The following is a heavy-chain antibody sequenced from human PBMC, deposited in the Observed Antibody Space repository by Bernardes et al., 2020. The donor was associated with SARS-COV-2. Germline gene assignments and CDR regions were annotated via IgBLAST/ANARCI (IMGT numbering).Heavy chain of an antibody. D-gene: IGHD3-9*01. CDR2: INTYNGNT. J-gene: IGHJ3*02. CDR1: GYTFSSYG. CDR3: ARGGGCYDILTGYYKCAFDI. Sequence: ASVKVSCKASGYTFSSYGINWVRQAPGQGLEWLGWINTYNGNTNYAQKFQGRVTMSTDPSTSTAYMDLRSLRSDDTGVYYCARGGGCYDILTGYYKCAFDIWGQGTMVTVSS. V-gene: IGHV1-18*04.